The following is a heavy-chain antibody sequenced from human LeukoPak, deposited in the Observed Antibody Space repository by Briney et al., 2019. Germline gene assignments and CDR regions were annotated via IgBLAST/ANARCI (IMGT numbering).Heavy chain of an antibody. V-gene: IGHV3-23*01. CDR1: GFTFSSYA. D-gene: IGHD3-10*01. J-gene: IGHJ4*02. CDR3: AKGRPRLLWFGELWFDY. Sequence: PGGSLRLPCAASGFTFSSYAMSWVRQATGKRLEWVSAIIGSGGSTYYADYVTGRFTISRDNSKNTLYLQMNSLRAEDTAVYYCAKGRPRLLWFGELWFDYWGQGTLVTVSS. CDR2: IIGSGGST.